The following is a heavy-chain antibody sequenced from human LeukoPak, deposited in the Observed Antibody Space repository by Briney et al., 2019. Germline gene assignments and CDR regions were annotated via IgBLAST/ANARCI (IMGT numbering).Heavy chain of an antibody. D-gene: IGHD3-10*01. V-gene: IGHV3-20*04. Sequence: AGSLRLSCAASGFSFDEYGMSWVRQAPGKRLEWVSGINWNGGSTGYADSVKGRFTISGDNAKNSLHLQMNSLRAEDTALYYCARRRFTVVRGVDITSYYFDYWGQGTLVTVSS. J-gene: IGHJ4*02. CDR3: ARRRFTVVRGVDITSYYFDY. CDR1: GFSFDEYG. CDR2: INWNGGST.